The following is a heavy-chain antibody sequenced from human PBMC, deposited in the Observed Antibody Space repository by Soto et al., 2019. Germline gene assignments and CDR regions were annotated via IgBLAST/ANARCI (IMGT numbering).Heavy chain of an antibody. Sequence: GASVKVSCKASGYTFTGYYMHWVRQAPGQGLEWMGWINPNSGGTNYAQKFQGWVTMTRDTSISTAYMELSRLRSDDTAVYYCARYCSSTSCDPGFDPWGQGTLVTVSS. CDR1: GYTFTGYY. CDR3: ARYCSSTSCDPGFDP. D-gene: IGHD2-2*01. V-gene: IGHV1-2*04. J-gene: IGHJ5*02. CDR2: INPNSGGT.